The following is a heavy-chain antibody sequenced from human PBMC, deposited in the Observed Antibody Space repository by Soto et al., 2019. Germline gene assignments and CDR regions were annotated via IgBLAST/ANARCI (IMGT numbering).Heavy chain of an antibody. Sequence: QVRLQESGPGLVRPSETLSLTCTVSGVSITRFYWSWIRQSPGKGLDGSGYIFDNGDVKYNSSLMSRLTMSIDMSQNEFSLRLQSVTAAETDMYHRARGWGSKWYYSESWGQPTLVTVSS. J-gene: IGHJ4*02. CDR2: IFDNGDV. CDR1: GVSITRFY. CDR3: ARGWGSKWYYSES. V-gene: IGHV4-59*01. D-gene: IGHD3-16*01.